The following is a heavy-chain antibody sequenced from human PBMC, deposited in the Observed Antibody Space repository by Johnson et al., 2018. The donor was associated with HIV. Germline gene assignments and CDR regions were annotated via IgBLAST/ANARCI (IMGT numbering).Heavy chain of an antibody. CDR3: AKIRSQYTGAFDI. CDR2: ISSNGGST. CDR1: GFTFSSYA. Sequence: VQLVESGGGLVQPGGSLRLSCAASGFTFSSYAMHWVRQAPGKGLEYVSAISSNGGSTYYANSVKGRFTISRDNSKNTLFLQMNSLRAEDTAVYYCAKIRSQYTGAFDIWGQGTMVTVSS. V-gene: IGHV3-64*01. J-gene: IGHJ3*02. D-gene: IGHD1-26*01.